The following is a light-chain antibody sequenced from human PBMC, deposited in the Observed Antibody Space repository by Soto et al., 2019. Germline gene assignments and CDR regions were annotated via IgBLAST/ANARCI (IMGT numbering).Light chain of an antibody. V-gene: IGLV1-51*01. Sequence: QSVFTQPPSVSAAPGQKVSISCSGSTSNIGSDYVSWYQHLPGTAPRLLIYDNNKRPSGIPDRFSGSKSGTSATLGITGLQAGDEADYYCATWDSSLNGVIFGGGTKLTVL. CDR2: DNN. J-gene: IGLJ2*01. CDR1: TSNIGSDY. CDR3: ATWDSSLNGVI.